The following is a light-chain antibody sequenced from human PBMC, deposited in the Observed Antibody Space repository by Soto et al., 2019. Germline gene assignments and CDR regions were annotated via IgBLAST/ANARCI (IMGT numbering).Light chain of an antibody. CDR2: RNN. CDR3: ATRDDRLSGPV. Sequence: QSVLTQPPSASGTPGQRVTISCSGTSSHIGRNYVYWYQQLPGVAPKLLIYRNNHRPSGVPDSGSGSESGTSATLAISGLRAVVEAEYYYATRDDRLSGPVFGGGTKLTVL. V-gene: IGLV1-47*01. CDR1: SSHIGRNY. J-gene: IGLJ3*02.